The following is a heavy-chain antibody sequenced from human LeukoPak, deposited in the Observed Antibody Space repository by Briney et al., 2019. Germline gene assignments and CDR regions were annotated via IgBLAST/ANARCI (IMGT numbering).Heavy chain of an antibody. CDR1: GGSISSYY. Sequence: SETLSLTCTVSGGSISSYYWSWIRQPPGKGLEWIGCIYYSGSTNCNPSLKSRVTMSVDTSKNQFSLKLSSVTAADTAVYYCARDLYGDRYYYYYYMDVWGKGTTVTVSS. D-gene: IGHD2-21*02. J-gene: IGHJ6*03. CDR2: IYYSGST. V-gene: IGHV4-59*12. CDR3: ARDLYGDRYYYYYYMDV.